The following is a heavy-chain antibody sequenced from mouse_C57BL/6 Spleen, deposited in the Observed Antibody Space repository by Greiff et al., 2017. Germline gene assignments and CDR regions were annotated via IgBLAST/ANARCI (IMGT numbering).Heavy chain of an antibody. V-gene: IGHV12-3*01. CDR3: SGCLYSTAMDY. Sequence: VKVVESGPGLVKPSQSLFLTCSITGFPIPSGYYWIWIRQSPGKPLEWLGYITHSGETFYNPSLQSPISITRETSKNQFFLQLDSVTTEDTAMYYCSGCLYSTAMDYWGQGTSVTFSS. CDR1: GFPIPSGYY. J-gene: IGHJ4*01. D-gene: IGHD2-5*01. CDR2: ITHSGET.